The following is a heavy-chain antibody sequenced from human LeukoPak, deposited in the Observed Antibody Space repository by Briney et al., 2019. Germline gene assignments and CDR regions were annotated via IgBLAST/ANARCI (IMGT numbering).Heavy chain of an antibody. J-gene: IGHJ5*02. CDR3: ARDRRSTSLRGIDP. CDR2: INHSGST. Sequence: PSETLSLICAVYGGSFSGYYWSWIRQPPGKGLEWIGEINHSGSTNYIPPLKSRVTISVDTSKNQFSLKLSSVTAADTAVYYRARDRRSTSLRGIDPWGQGTLVTVSS. CDR1: GGSFSGYY. D-gene: IGHD2-2*01. V-gene: IGHV4-34*01.